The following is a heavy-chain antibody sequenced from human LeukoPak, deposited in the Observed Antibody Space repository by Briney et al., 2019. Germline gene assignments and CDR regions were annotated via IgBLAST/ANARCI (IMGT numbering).Heavy chain of an antibody. J-gene: IGHJ4*02. CDR1: GGSISSYY. CDR2: IYTSGST. V-gene: IGHV4-4*07. CDR3: ARTGDAMAAAGTIDY. Sequence: SETLSLTCTVSGGSISSYYWSWIRQPAGKGLEWIGRIYTSGSTNYNPSLKSRVTMSIDTSKNQFSLKLSSVTAADTVVYYCARTGDAMAAAGTIDYWGQGTLVTVSS. D-gene: IGHD6-13*01.